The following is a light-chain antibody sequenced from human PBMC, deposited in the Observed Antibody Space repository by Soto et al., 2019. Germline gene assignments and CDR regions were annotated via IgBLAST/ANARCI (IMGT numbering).Light chain of an antibody. CDR2: EVS. Sequence: QSALTQPASASGSPGQSVTISCTGTSSDVGVYNYVSWYQQHPGKAPKLMIYEVSKRPSGVPDRFSGSKSGNTASLTVSGLQAEDEAYYYCSSFAGNNNLVFGGGTKLTVL. V-gene: IGLV2-8*01. J-gene: IGLJ2*01. CDR3: SSFAGNNNLV. CDR1: SSDVGVYNY.